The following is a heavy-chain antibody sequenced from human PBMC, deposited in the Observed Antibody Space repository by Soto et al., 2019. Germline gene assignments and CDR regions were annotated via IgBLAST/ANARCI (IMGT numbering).Heavy chain of an antibody. D-gene: IGHD6-13*01. CDR1: GYSFTSYW. Sequence: PGESLKISCKGSGYSFTSYWISWVRQMPGKGLEWMGRIDPSDSYTNYSPSFQGHVTISADKSISTAYLQWSSLKASDTAMYYCARTRSSGYYYYGIDVCGQGPRVTVS. J-gene: IGHJ6*02. CDR3: ARTRSSGYYYYGIDV. V-gene: IGHV5-10-1*01. CDR2: IDPSDSYT.